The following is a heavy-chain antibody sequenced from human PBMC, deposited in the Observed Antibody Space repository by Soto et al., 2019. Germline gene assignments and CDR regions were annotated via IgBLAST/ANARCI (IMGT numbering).Heavy chain of an antibody. J-gene: IGHJ5*02. Sequence: GGSLRLSCAASGFTFSSYAMSWVRQAPGKGLEWVSAISGSGGSTYYADSVKGRFTISRDNSKNTLYLQMNSLRAEDTAGYYCAKDKEYCSGGSCYPREGHWFDPWGQGTLVTVSS. CDR3: AKDKEYCSGGSCYPREGHWFDP. D-gene: IGHD2-15*01. CDR1: GFTFSSYA. CDR2: ISGSGGST. V-gene: IGHV3-23*01.